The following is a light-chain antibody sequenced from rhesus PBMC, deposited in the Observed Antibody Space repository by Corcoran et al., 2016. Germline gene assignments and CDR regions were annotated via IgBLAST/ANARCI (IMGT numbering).Light chain of an antibody. Sequence: EIVMTQSPATLSLSPGERATLSCRASQSVSSYVAWYQQKPEQAPRLLIYGASSRATGIPDRFSGSGSGPDFPFISSSLEPEDVGVYYCQQYNNWNTFGGGTKVELK. CDR1: QSVSSY. CDR2: GAS. J-gene: IGKJ4*01. CDR3: QQYNNWNT. V-gene: IGKV3S9*01.